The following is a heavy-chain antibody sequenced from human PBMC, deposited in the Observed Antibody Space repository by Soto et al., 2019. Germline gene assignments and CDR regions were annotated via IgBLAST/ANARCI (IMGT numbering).Heavy chain of an antibody. CDR3: AKVGSIAVYHYQYALDV. J-gene: IGHJ6*02. Sequence: QVQLMESGGGVVQPGKSLRLSCVGSGFTFSSYGMHWVRQAPGKGLEWVAGISYDGTKKYYGDSVKGRFSISRDNSRQTVYLQMDSLRAEDTAVYYCAKVGSIAVYHYQYALDVWGQGTTVTVSS. CDR2: ISYDGTKK. CDR1: GFTFSSYG. D-gene: IGHD6-6*01. V-gene: IGHV3-30*18.